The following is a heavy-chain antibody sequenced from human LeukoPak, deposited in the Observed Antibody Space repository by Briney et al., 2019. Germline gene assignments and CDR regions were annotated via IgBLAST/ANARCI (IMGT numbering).Heavy chain of an antibody. J-gene: IGHJ4*02. CDR3: AREGGYCYGDSCRYFDY. Sequence: GGSLRLSCAASGFTFSSYSMNWVRQAPGKGLEWVSSVSTGSRDIYYADSVKGRFTISRDSAKNSLYLQMNSLMAEDTAVYYCAREGGYCYGDSCRYFDYWGQGTLVTVSS. CDR2: VSTGSRDI. V-gene: IGHV3-21*01. CDR1: GFTFSSYS. D-gene: IGHD2-15*01.